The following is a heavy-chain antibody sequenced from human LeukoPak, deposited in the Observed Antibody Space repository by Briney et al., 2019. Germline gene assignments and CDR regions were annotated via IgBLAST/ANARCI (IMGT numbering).Heavy chain of an antibody. Sequence: GASVKVSCKASRSTFTSYYMHWVRQAPGQGLECMGIINPSGGSTSYAQKFQGRVTMTRDTSTSTFYMELSSLRSEDTAVYSCARGGYLLWFGEIPPPHAFDIWGQGTMVTVSS. CDR3: ARGGYLLWFGEIPPPHAFDI. V-gene: IGHV1-46*01. D-gene: IGHD3-10*01. CDR2: INPSGGST. CDR1: RSTFTSYY. J-gene: IGHJ3*02.